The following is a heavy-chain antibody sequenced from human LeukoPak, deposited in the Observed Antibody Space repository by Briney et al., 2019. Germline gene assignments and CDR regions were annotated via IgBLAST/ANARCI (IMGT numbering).Heavy chain of an antibody. CDR2: ISGSGGST. J-gene: IGHJ4*02. V-gene: IGHV3-23*01. CDR1: GFTFSSYA. CDR3: AKDQRGGLQFVLHY. D-gene: IGHD5-24*01. Sequence: PGGSLRLSCAASGFTFSSYAMSWVRQAPGKGLEWVSAISGSGGSTYYADSVKGRFTISRDNYKNTLYLQMNSLRAEDTAVYYCAKDQRGGLQFVLHYWGQGTLVTVSS.